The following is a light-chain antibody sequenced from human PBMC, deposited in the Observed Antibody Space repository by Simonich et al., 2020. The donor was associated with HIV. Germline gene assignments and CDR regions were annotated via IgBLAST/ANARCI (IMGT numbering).Light chain of an antibody. V-gene: IGKV4-1*01. CDR1: QSVLYSSNNKNY. J-gene: IGKJ1*01. Sequence: DIVMTQSPYSLAVSLGERATIHSKSSQSVLYSSNNKNYLAWYQQKPGQPPKLLISWASTRESGVPERFRGSGSGTDFTLTISSLQAEDVAVYYCQQYYSTPQTFGQGTKVEIK. CDR3: QQYYSTPQT. CDR2: WAS.